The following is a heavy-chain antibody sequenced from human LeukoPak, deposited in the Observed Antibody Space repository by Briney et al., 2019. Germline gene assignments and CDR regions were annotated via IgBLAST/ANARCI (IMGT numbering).Heavy chain of an antibody. CDR2: ISAYNGNT. CDR1: GYTFTSYG. CDR3: ARAAEITMIVVAKSGHTNDDAFDI. J-gene: IGHJ3*02. Sequence: ASVKVSCKASGYTFTSYGISWVRQAPGQGLEWMGWISAYNGNTNYAQKFQGRVTITTDESTSTAYMELSSLRSEDTAVYYCARAAEITMIVVAKSGHTNDDAFDIWGQGTMVTVSS. D-gene: IGHD3-22*01. V-gene: IGHV1-18*01.